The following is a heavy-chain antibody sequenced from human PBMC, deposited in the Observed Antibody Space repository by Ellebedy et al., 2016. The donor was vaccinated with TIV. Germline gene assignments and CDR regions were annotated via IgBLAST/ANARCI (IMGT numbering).Heavy chain of an antibody. J-gene: IGHJ3*02. CDR1: GGTFSSYA. CDR3: ARQSYGGNYGAFDI. D-gene: IGHD4-23*01. CDR2: IIPILGIA. V-gene: IGHV1-69*04. Sequence: AASVKVSCKASGGTFSSYAISWVRQAPGQGLEWMGRIIPILGIANYAQKFQGRVTITADKSTSTAYMELSSLRSEDTAVYYCARQSYGGNYGAFDIWGQGTMVTVSS.